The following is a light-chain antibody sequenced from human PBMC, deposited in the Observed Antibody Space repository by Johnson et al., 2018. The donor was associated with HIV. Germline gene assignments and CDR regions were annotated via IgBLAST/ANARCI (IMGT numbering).Light chain of an antibody. CDR3: GTWDSSLSAGKV. CDR1: SSDMGNYA. J-gene: IGLJ1*01. Sequence: QPVLTQPPSVSAAPGQKVTISCSGSSSDMGNYAVSWYQQLPGTAPTLLIYENNKRPSGIPDRFSGSKSGTSATLGITGLPTGDEADYYCGTWDSSLSAGKVFGTGTKVTVL. CDR2: ENN. V-gene: IGLV1-51*02.